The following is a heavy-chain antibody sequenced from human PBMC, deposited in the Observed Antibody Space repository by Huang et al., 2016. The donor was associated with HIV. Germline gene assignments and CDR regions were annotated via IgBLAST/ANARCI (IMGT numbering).Heavy chain of an antibody. CDR2: ISASNGET. D-gene: IGHD3-16*01. CDR1: GTASSGYG. Sequence: QIRLVQSGAEVQKPGVSVRFSCQASGTASSGYGFSLFRKAPGQGPEWVGWISASNGETNYGQRFQRRVTLTTDTSTTTVYMDLRSLRTDDTAVYYCARDPNYHSFPYFRQRRGIEIWGQGTVVTVSS. V-gene: IGHV1-18*04. J-gene: IGHJ3*02. CDR3: ARDPNYHSFPYFRQRRGIEI.